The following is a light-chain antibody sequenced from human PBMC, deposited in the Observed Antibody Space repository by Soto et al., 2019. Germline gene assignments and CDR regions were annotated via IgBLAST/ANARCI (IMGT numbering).Light chain of an antibody. CDR1: QSLIHSAGNTY. Sequence: DVVMTQSPPSLPVTLGQPASISCRSSQSLIHSAGNTYLNWFQQRPGQSPRRLIYKVSDRDSGVPDRFSGSGSGTDFTLKISRVEAEDVGVYYCMQGTHWPWTFGQGTEVEIK. CDR3: MQGTHWPWT. CDR2: KVS. J-gene: IGKJ1*01. V-gene: IGKV2-30*02.